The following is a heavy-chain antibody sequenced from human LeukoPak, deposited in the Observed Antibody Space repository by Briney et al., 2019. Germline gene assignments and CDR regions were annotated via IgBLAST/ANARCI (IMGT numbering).Heavy chain of an antibody. J-gene: IGHJ6*03. Sequence: GGSLRLSCAASGFTFSSYAMHWVRQAPGKGLEWVAVISYDGSNKYYADSVKGRFTISRDNSKNTLYLQMNSLRAEDTAVYYCARGGVGDSIYYYYYYMDVWGKGTTVTVSS. V-gene: IGHV3-30*04. CDR2: ISYDGSNK. CDR1: GFTFSSYA. CDR3: ARGGVGDSIYYYYYYMDV. D-gene: IGHD2/OR15-2a*01.